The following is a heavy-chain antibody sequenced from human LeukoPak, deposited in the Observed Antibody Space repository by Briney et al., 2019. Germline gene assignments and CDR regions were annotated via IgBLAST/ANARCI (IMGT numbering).Heavy chain of an antibody. CDR2: INFSGST. Sequence: SQTLSLTCTVSGGSISSGDYYWSWIRPPPGKGLEWVGYINFSGSTYYNPSLKSRVTISVDTSKNQFSLKLSSVTAADTAVYYCARGIPNYYGSGSYYNVYWGQGTLVTVSS. D-gene: IGHD3-10*01. CDR1: GGSISSGDYY. V-gene: IGHV4-30-4*01. CDR3: ARGIPNYYGSGSYYNVY. J-gene: IGHJ4*02.